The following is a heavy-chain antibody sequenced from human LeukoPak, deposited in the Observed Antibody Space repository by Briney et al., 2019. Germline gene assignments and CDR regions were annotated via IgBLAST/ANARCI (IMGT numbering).Heavy chain of an antibody. V-gene: IGHV3-7*01. CDR3: ASISYCSGGSCYSDY. CDR1: GFTFSSYW. CDR2: IKQDGSEK. J-gene: IGHJ4*02. D-gene: IGHD2-15*01. Sequence: GGSLRLSCAASGFTFSSYWMSWVRQAPGKGLEWVANIKQDGSEKYYVDSVKGRFTISRDNAKNSLYLQMNSLRAEDTAVYYCASISYCSGGSCYSDYWGQGTLVTVSS.